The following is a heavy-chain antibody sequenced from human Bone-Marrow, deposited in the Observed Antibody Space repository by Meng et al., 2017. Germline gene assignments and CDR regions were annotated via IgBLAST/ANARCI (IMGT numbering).Heavy chain of an antibody. D-gene: IGHD1-26*01. Sequence: GRLVQAGAWVKKPGASVKVSCKASGYTFTSYDFNWVRQATGQGLEWMGWMNPNSGNTGYAQKFQGRVTMTRNTSISTAYMELSSLRSEDTAVYYCARGPSGSYPLEYFQHWGQGTLVTVSS. V-gene: IGHV1-8*01. CDR3: ARGPSGSYPLEYFQH. CDR2: MNPNSGNT. CDR1: GYTFTSYD. J-gene: IGHJ1*01.